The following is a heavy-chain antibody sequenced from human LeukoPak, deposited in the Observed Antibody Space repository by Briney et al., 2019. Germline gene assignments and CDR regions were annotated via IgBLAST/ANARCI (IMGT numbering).Heavy chain of an antibody. CDR2: INAGNGNT. CDR1: GGTFSSYA. Sequence: GASVKVSCKASGGTFSSYAISWVRQAPGQRLEWMGWINAGNGNTKYSQKFQGRVTITRDTSASTAYMELSSLRSEDTAVYYCARPHAKVGASLFDYWGQGTLVTVSS. V-gene: IGHV1-3*01. CDR3: ARPHAKVGASLFDY. J-gene: IGHJ4*02. D-gene: IGHD1-26*01.